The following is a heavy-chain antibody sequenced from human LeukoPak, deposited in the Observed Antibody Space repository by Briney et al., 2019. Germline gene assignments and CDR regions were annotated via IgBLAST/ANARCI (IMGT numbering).Heavy chain of an antibody. D-gene: IGHD1-14*01. CDR1: GFTVSSNY. Sequence: PGGSLRLSCAVSGFTVSSNYMSWVRQAPGKRLEWVANINRDGSEKNYVDSVKGRFTISRDNAKDSLYLQMNNLRGEDTAVYYCARNHYPWGQGTLVTVSS. V-gene: IGHV3-7*01. J-gene: IGHJ5*02. CDR3: ARNHYP. CDR2: INRDGSEK.